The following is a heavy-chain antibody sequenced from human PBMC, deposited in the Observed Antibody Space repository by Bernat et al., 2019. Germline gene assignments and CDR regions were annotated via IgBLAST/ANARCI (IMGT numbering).Heavy chain of an antibody. V-gene: IGHV3-21*01. CDR1: GFTFSSYS. D-gene: IGHD6-19*01. CDR2: ISSSSSYI. J-gene: IGHJ6*02. CDR3: ARDVAGSYYYYYGMDV. Sequence: EVQLVESGGGLVKPGGSLRLSCAASGFTFSSYSMNWVRQAPGKGLEWVSSISSSSSYIDYSDSVKGRFTISRDNAKNSLYLQMNSLRAEDTAVYYCARDVAGSYYYYYGMDVWGQGTTVTVSS.